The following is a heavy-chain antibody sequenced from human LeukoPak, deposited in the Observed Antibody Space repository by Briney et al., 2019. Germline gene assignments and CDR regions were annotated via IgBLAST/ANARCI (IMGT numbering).Heavy chain of an antibody. CDR2: IKSKTGGETT. J-gene: IGHJ4*02. CDR1: GFTFNNAW. CDR3: TTATGSGSYYMGFDY. Sequence: PGGSLRLSCAASGFTFNNAWMNWVRQAPGKGLEWVGRIKSKTGGETTDYAAPVKGRIAISREDSKNTLYLQMNSLKTEDTAVYYCTTATGSGSYYMGFDYWGQGTLVTVSS. V-gene: IGHV3-15*07. D-gene: IGHD3-10*01.